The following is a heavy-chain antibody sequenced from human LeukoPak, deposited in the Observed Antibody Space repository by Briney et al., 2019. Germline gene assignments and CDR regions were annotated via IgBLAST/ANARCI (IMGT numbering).Heavy chain of an antibody. D-gene: IGHD6-13*01. CDR2: IYPRDSDT. CDR1: GYTFTTFW. CDR3: ARQWGSSSPVYFQH. V-gene: IGHV5-51*01. J-gene: IGHJ1*01. Sequence: GESLKISCKASGYTFTTFWIGWVRQMPGKGLEWMGIIYPRDSDTRYSPSFQGHVTISADKSITTAYLQWSSLKASDTAMYYCARQWGSSSPVYFQHWGQGTLVTVSS.